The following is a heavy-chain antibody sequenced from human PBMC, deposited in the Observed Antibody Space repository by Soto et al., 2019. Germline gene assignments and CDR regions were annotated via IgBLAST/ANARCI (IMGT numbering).Heavy chain of an antibody. J-gene: IGHJ6*02. D-gene: IGHD3-10*01. V-gene: IGHV1-2*04. CDR1: GYTFIGYY. CDR3: ARVGGGLASLGYYGMDV. Sequence: ASVNVSCKSSGYTFIGYYMHWVRQAPGQGLEWMGWINPNSGGTNYAQRFQGWVTMTRDRSISTAYMELSRLKSDDTAVYYCARVGGGLASLGYYGMDVWGQGTTVTVSS. CDR2: INPNSGGT.